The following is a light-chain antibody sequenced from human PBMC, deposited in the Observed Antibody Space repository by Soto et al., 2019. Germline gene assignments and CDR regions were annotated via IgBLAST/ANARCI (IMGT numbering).Light chain of an antibody. J-gene: IGKJ3*01. CDR3: QQYGTSPLT. V-gene: IGKV3-20*01. Sequence: EIVLTQSPGTLSLSPGERATLSCRASQSVGSTYLAWYQQKPGQAPKLLIYGVSRRATGIPDRFSGSGSGTDFTLTISRLEPEDFALYYCQQYGTSPLTFGPGTKVDI. CDR2: GVS. CDR1: QSVGSTY.